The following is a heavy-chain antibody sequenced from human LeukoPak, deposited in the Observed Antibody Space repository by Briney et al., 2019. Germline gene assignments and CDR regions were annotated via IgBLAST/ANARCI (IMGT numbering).Heavy chain of an antibody. CDR2: IDSNSNFM. D-gene: IGHD6-13*01. Sequence: PGGSLRLSCAASGFTFGSYSMTWVRQAPGKGLEWVSLIDSNSNFMNYADSVKGRFAISRDNAKKSLYLEMNSLRAEDTAVYYCAKDSHSWSRDYWGQGTLVTASS. J-gene: IGHJ4*02. CDR3: AKDSHSWSRDY. CDR1: GFTFGSYS. V-gene: IGHV3-21*01.